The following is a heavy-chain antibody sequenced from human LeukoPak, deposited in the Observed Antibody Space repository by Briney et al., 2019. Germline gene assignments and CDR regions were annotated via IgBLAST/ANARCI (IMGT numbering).Heavy chain of an antibody. CDR3: ARADEGDKCSSTSCYSAAFDI. J-gene: IGHJ3*02. V-gene: IGHV3-48*03. Sequence: GGSLRLSCAASGFTFSSYEMNWVRQAPGKGLEWVSYISSSGSTIYYADSVKGRFTISRDNAKNSLYLQMNSLRAEDTAVYYCARADEGDKCSSTSCYSAAFDIWGQGTMVTVSS. D-gene: IGHD2-2*01. CDR2: ISSSGSTI. CDR1: GFTFSSYE.